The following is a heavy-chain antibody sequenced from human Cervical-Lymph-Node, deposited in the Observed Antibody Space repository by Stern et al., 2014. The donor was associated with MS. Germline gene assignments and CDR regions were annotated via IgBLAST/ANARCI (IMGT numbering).Heavy chain of an antibody. CDR1: GFSVATAGVG. CDR2: IYWDDDK. J-gene: IGHJ4*02. D-gene: IGHD2-15*01. Sequence: QITLKESGPTLVKPTQTVTLTCTLSGFSVATAGVGVGWIRQPPGKALEWLALIYWDDDKLYSPYLKNRLTIIKDTSKNQVVLTMTNVDPVDTATYYCAHSRVKYCRGGTCYSSLFDYWGQGTLVTVSS. CDR3: AHSRVKYCRGGTCYSSLFDY. V-gene: IGHV2-5*02.